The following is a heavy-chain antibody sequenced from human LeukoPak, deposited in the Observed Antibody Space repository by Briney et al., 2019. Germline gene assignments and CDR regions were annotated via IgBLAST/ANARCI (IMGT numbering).Heavy chain of an antibody. CDR2: INTNTGNP. CDR1: GYTFTSYA. V-gene: IGHV7-4-1*02. CDR3: ARGTRVRDGYPNRFDY. D-gene: IGHD5-24*01. Sequence: AASVTVSCKASGYTFTSYAMNWVRQAPGQGLEWMGWINTNTGNPTYAQGFTGRFVFSLDTSVSTAYLQISSLKAEDTAVYYCARGTRVRDGYPNRFDYWGQGTLVTVSS. J-gene: IGHJ4*02.